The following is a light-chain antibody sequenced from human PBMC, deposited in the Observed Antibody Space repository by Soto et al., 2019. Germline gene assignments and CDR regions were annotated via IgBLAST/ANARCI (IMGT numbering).Light chain of an antibody. CDR3: VQGTHWPWT. V-gene: IGKV2-30*01. Sequence: DVVMTQSPLSLSVTLGQPASISCRSSQGLVYSDGNTFLKWFHHRPGQSPSRLIYKVSNRDSGVPDRFGGSGSGTYYTLTSSRVEAEDVGIYYCVQGTHWPWTFGQGTKVEIK. CDR2: KVS. CDR1: QGLVYSDGNTF. J-gene: IGKJ1*01.